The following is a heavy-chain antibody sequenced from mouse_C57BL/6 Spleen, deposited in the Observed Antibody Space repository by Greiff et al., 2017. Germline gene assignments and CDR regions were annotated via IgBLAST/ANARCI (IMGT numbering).Heavy chain of an antibody. CDR3: ARSDTTVVAHFDY. Sequence: EVQLQQSVAELVRPGASVKLSCTASGFNIKNTYMHWVKQRPEQGLEWIGRIDPANGNTKYAPKFQGQATITADPSSNTAYLQLSSLTSEYTAIYYCARSDTTVVAHFDYWGQGTTLTVSS. J-gene: IGHJ2*01. V-gene: IGHV14-3*01. CDR1: GFNIKNTY. CDR2: IDPANGNT. D-gene: IGHD1-1*01.